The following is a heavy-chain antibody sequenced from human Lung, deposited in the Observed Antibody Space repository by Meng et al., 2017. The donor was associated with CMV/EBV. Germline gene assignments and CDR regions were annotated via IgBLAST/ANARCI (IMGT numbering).Heavy chain of an antibody. CDR3: ARGVVHDYSNRQGDIDQ. CDR2: LIPMFGAV. CDR1: GGTLSAHA. D-gene: IGHD4-11*01. Sequence: SXXVSXXASGGTLSAHAISWVRQAPGQGLEWMGGLIPMFGAVNFAQNFRGRVTLTMDGSTTTAYMELRRLGYEDTALYFCARGVVHDYSNRQGDIDQWGQGTXVTVSS. J-gene: IGHJ4*02. V-gene: IGHV1-69*05.